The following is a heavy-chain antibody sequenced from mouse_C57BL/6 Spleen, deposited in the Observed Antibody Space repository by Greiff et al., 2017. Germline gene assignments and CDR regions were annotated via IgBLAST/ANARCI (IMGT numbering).Heavy chain of an antibody. CDR2: ISDGGSYT. V-gene: IGHV5-4*03. D-gene: IGHD3-3*01. CDR3: ARKEGQAWFAY. CDR1: GFTFSSYA. J-gene: IGHJ3*01. Sequence: EVMLVESGGGLVKPGGSLKLSCAASGFTFSSYAMSWVRQTPEQRLEWVATISDGGSYTYYPDNVKGRFTISRDNAKNHLYLQMSHLKSEDTAMYYCARKEGQAWFAYWGQGTLVTVSA.